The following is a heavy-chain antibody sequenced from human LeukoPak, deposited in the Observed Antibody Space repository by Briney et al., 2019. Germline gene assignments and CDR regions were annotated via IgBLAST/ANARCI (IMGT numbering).Heavy chain of an antibody. Sequence: RPSETLSLTCTVSGGSISSYYWSWIRQPAGKGLEWIGRIYTSGSTNYNPSLKSRVTISVDKSKNQFSLNLNSVTAADTAVYYCARGGYEIAERWGQGILVTVSS. D-gene: IGHD3-9*01. CDR1: GGSISSYY. CDR2: IYTSGST. V-gene: IGHV4-4*07. CDR3: ARGGYEIAER. J-gene: IGHJ4*02.